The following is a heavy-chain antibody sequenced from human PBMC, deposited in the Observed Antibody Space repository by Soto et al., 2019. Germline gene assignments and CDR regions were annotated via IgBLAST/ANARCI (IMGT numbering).Heavy chain of an antibody. CDR3: ARGWLDGVHFDP. D-gene: IGHD1-1*01. CDR2: VDRGGGAA. Sequence: PGGSLRLSCTASRFTVTDSEMHWVRQTPEKGLEWVSGVDRGGGAAFYADSVKGRFTFSRDTAKNSLYLQMRGLRVQYTAVYYCARGWLDGVHFDPWRQGTLVTVSS. J-gene: IGHJ5*02. CDR1: RFTVTDSE. V-gene: IGHV3-48*03.